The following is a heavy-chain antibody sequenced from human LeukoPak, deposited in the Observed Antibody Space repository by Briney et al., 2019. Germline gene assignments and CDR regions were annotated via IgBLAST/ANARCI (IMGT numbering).Heavy chain of an antibody. D-gene: IGHD3-9*01. CDR3: ATNYDILTGSPKDDAFDI. V-gene: IGHV3-11*03. Sequence: GGSLRLSCAASGFTFSDYYMRWLRQAPGKGLEWVSYISSSSSYTNYADSMKGRFTISRDNAKNSLYLQMNSLRAEDTAVYYCATNYDILTGSPKDDAFDIWGQGTMVTVSS. CDR1: GFTFSDYY. CDR2: ISSSSSYT. J-gene: IGHJ3*02.